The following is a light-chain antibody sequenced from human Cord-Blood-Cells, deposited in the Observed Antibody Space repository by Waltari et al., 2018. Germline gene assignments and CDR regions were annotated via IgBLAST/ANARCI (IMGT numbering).Light chain of an antibody. Sequence: EIVLTQSPATLSLSPGERATLSCRASQSVSTYLAWYQQKPGQAPRPLSNDASTSSTGIPARCSGSGSGTNFPLTISSLAPEDFAVYYCQQRSNWPITFGRGTRLEIK. CDR3: QQRSNWPIT. V-gene: IGKV3-11*01. CDR1: QSVSTY. CDR2: DAS. J-gene: IGKJ5*01.